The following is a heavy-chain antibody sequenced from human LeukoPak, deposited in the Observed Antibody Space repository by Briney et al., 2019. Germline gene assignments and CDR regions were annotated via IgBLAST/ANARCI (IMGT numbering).Heavy chain of an antibody. J-gene: IGHJ4*02. Sequence: GESLRLSCAASGFTFTTYWMTWVRQAPGKGLEWVANINQDGTEKYYVDSVKGRFTISRDNAKNSLYLQINSLRAEDTAVYYCARRSAAYSYDSSGYSPVYYFDYWGQGTLVTVSS. V-gene: IGHV3-7*01. CDR1: GFTFTTYW. CDR3: ARRSAAYSYDSSGYSPVYYFDY. CDR2: INQDGTEK. D-gene: IGHD3-22*01.